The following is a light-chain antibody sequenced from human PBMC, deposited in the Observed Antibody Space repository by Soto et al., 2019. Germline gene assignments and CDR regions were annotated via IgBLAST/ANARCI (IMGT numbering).Light chain of an antibody. Sequence: DIVMTQSPDSLAVSLGERATINCKSSQSVLYSSNNKNYLAWYQQKPGQPPKLLIYWASTRESGVPDRFSGSGSGTDFTFTISSLQAEDVAVYYCQQYYSPPYTFGQGTKLEIK. J-gene: IGKJ2*01. CDR2: WAS. V-gene: IGKV4-1*01. CDR3: QQYYSPPYT. CDR1: QSVLYSSNNKNY.